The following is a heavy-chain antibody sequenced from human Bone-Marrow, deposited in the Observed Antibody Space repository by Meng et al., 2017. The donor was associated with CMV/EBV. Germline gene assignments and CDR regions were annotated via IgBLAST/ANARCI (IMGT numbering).Heavy chain of an antibody. Sequence: ETLSLTCTVSGGSVSSGSYYWSWIRQPPGKGLEWIGYIYYSGSTNYNPSLKSRVTISVDTSKNQFSLKLSSVTAADTAVYYCARRIVVVPAATPLYYYYGMDVWGQGTTVTVSS. CDR3: ARRIVVVPAATPLYYYYGMDV. J-gene: IGHJ6*02. V-gene: IGHV4-61*01. CDR1: GGSVSSGSYY. D-gene: IGHD2-2*01. CDR2: IYYSGST.